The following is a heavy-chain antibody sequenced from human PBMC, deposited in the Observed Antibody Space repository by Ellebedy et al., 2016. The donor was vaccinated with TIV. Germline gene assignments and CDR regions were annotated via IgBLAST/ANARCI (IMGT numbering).Heavy chain of an antibody. CDR1: GYTFTSYG. D-gene: IGHD6-19*01. V-gene: IGHV7-4-1*02. Sequence: ASVKVSCKASGYTFTSYGINWVRQAPGQGLEWMGWINTNTGNPTYAQGFTGRFVFSLDTSVSTAYLQISSLKAEDTAVYYCARDRLIAVAGKGRNWFDPWGQGTLVTVSS. J-gene: IGHJ5*02. CDR3: ARDRLIAVAGKGRNWFDP. CDR2: INTNTGNP.